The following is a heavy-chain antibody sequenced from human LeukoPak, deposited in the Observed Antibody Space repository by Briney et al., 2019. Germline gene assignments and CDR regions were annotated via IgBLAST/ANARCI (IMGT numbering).Heavy chain of an antibody. D-gene: IGHD6-19*01. Sequence: GESLRLSCAASGFTFSGSGMHWVRQAPGKGLEWVSAISGSGGSTYYADSVKGRFTISRDNSKNTLYLQMNSLRAEDTAVYYCARRSGIAVAGAFDYWGQGTLVTVSS. J-gene: IGHJ4*02. V-gene: IGHV3-23*01. CDR1: GFTFSGSG. CDR2: ISGSGGST. CDR3: ARRSGIAVAGAFDY.